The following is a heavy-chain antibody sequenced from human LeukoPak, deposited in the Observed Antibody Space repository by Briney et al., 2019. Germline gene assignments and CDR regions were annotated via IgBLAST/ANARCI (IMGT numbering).Heavy chain of an antibody. CDR1: GGSFSGYY. Sequence: SETLSLTYAVYGGSFSGYYWSWIRQPPGKGLEWVGEINHIGSTNYNPSLKSRVTISVDTSKNQFSLKLSSVTAADTAVYYCARAPGGSGWSSELDYWGQGTLVTVSS. CDR3: ARAPGGSGWSSELDY. CDR2: INHIGST. D-gene: IGHD6-19*01. V-gene: IGHV4-34*01. J-gene: IGHJ4*02.